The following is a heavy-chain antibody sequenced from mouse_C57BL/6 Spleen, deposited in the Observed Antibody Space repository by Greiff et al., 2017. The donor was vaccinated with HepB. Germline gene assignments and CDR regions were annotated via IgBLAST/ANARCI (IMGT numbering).Heavy chain of an antibody. CDR2: IDPSDSET. Sequence: VKLQQPGAELVRPGSSVKLSCKASGYTFTSYWMHWVKQRPIQGLEWIGNIDPSDSETHYNQKFKDKATLTVDKSSSTAYMQLSSLTSEDSAVYYCARATTVVGGMDYWGQGTSVTVSS. V-gene: IGHV1-52*01. CDR1: GYTFTSYW. CDR3: ARATTVVGGMDY. J-gene: IGHJ4*01. D-gene: IGHD1-1*01.